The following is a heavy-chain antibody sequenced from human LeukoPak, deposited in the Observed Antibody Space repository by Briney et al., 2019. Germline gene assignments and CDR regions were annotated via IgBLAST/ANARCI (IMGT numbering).Heavy chain of an antibody. CDR2: INYSGSS. CDR1: GDSISSDY. V-gene: IGHV4-59*08. D-gene: IGHD2-21*01. Sequence: SGTLSLTCIVSGDSISSDYWSWIRQSPGKGLEWIGYINYSGSSEYNPSLKSRVTISVDRSKNQVSLKMRSVTAADTAVYYCARLDCISDTCYNYWALGALVTVSS. CDR3: ARLDCISDTCYNY. J-gene: IGHJ4*02.